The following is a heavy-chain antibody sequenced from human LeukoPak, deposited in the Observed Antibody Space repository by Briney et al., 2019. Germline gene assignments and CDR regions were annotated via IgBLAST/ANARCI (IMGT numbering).Heavy chain of an antibody. J-gene: IGHJ4*02. CDR3: ARGPVRYCSSTSCSRNFDY. V-gene: IGHV4-59*08. CDR1: GGSISSYY. CDR2: IYYSGST. D-gene: IGHD2-2*01. Sequence: PSETLSLTCTVSGGSISSYYWSWIRQPPGKGLEWIGYIYYSGSTNYNPSLKSRVTISVDTSKNQFSLKLSSVTAADTAVYYCARGPVRYCSSTSCSRNFDYWGQGTLVTVSS.